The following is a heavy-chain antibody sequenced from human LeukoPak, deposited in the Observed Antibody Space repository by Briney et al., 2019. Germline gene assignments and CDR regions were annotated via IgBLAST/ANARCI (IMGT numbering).Heavy chain of an antibody. Sequence: GKSLRLSCAASGFTFSSYAMSWVRQAPGKGLEWVSAISGSSSYIYYADSVKGQFTISRDNSKNTLYLQMNSLRAEDTAVYYCAKEEWLLAVYFDYWGQGTLVTVSS. CDR1: GFTFSSYA. D-gene: IGHD3-3*01. J-gene: IGHJ4*02. CDR2: ISGSSSYI. CDR3: AKEEWLLAVYFDY. V-gene: IGHV3-23*01.